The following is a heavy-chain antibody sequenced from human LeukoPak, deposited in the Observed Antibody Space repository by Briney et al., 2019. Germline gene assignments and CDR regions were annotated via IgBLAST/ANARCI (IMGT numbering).Heavy chain of an antibody. CDR2: IYYSGST. Sequence: SETLSLTCTVSGGSISNYYWNWIRQPPGKGLEWIGYIYYSGSTNYNPSFKSRVTISVDSSKNQFSLRLSSVTAADTAVYYCARGLPQYSGGDDAFDIWGQGTMVSVSS. CDR1: GGSISNYY. V-gene: IGHV4-59*01. CDR3: ARGLPQYSGGDDAFDI. D-gene: IGHD6-19*01. J-gene: IGHJ3*02.